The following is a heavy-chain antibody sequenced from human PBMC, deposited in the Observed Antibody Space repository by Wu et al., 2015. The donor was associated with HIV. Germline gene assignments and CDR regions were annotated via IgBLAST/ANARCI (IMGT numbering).Heavy chain of an antibody. Sequence: QVQLVQSGAEMMKPGASLKVSCQTSGYNFNGHFLHWVRQAPGQGLEWMARINPSSGVTDFAQKFQDRVTVTRDISTTTVYMELHRLRSDDMAVYYCARDGIISTGLFDWGQGRWSPXP. CDR3: ARDGIISTGLFD. D-gene: IGHD3-9*01. J-gene: IGHJ1*01. CDR2: INPSSGVT. CDR1: GYNFNGHF. V-gene: IGHV1-2*02.